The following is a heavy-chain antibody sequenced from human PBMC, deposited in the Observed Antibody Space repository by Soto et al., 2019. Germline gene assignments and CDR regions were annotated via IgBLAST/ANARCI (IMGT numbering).Heavy chain of an antibody. CDR2: IYHSGTT. V-gene: IGHV4-38-2*01. CDR3: ARSYDSLAYHHHYFYGMEV. Sequence: SETLSLTCAVSGYSISRGYYWGWIRQPPGKGLEWIGSIYHSGTTYHNPSLKSRVTISVDTSKNQFSMKLSSVTAADTAVYYCARSYDSLAYHHHYFYGMEVWGQGTSVTV. D-gene: IGHD3-22*01. J-gene: IGHJ6*02. CDR1: GYSISRGYY.